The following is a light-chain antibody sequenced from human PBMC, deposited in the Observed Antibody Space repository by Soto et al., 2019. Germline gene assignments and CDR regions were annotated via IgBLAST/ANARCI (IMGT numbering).Light chain of an antibody. Sequence: EIVMTQSPATLSVSPGERATLSCRASQSVNSYLAWYQQKPGQPPRLLIYTTSSRATGVPARFSGSGSGTEFTLTISSLHSEDFAVYYCQQFNSWPYTFGQGTKLEIK. CDR1: QSVNSY. CDR3: QQFNSWPYT. CDR2: TTS. V-gene: IGKV3-15*01. J-gene: IGKJ2*01.